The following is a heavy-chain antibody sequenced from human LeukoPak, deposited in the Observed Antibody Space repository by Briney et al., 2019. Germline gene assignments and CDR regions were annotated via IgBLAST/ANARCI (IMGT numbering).Heavy chain of an antibody. CDR3: ARDSSYDFWSGFSKFDP. Sequence: VASVKVSCKASGYTFTSYHMHWVRQAPGQGLEWMGIINPSGGSTSYAQKFQGRVTMTRDTSTSTVYMELSSLRSEDTAVYYCARDSSYDFWSGFSKFDPWGQGTLVTVSS. J-gene: IGHJ5*02. CDR1: GYTFTSYH. D-gene: IGHD3-3*01. V-gene: IGHV1-46*01. CDR2: INPSGGST.